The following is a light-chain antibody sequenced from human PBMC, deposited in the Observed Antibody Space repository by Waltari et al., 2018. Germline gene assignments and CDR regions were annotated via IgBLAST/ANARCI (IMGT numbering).Light chain of an antibody. Sequence: EIVLTQSPATLSLSPGERATLSCRASPSVSSYLAWYQQKPGQAPRLLIFDASHRATGIPARFSGSGSGTDFTLTISSLEPEDFAVYYCQQRGSWPLTFGGGTKVEIK. CDR1: PSVSSY. CDR3: QQRGSWPLT. CDR2: DAS. J-gene: IGKJ4*01. V-gene: IGKV3-11*01.